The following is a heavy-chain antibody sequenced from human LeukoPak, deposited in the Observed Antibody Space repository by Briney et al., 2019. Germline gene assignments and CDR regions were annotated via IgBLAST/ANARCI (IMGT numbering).Heavy chain of an antibody. D-gene: IGHD6-19*01. Sequence: ASVEVSCKASGYTFTGYYMHRVRQAPGQGLEWMGRINPNSGGTNYAQKFQGRVTMTRDTSISTAYMELSRLRSDDTAVYYCARAPPPYSSGWYGEGGDYWGQGTLVTVSS. CDR3: ARAPPPYSSGWYGEGGDY. J-gene: IGHJ4*02. CDR2: INPNSGGT. CDR1: GYTFTGYY. V-gene: IGHV1-2*06.